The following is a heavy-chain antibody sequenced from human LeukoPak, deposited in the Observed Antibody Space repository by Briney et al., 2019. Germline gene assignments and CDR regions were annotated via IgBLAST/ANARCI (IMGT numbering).Heavy chain of an antibody. V-gene: IGHV1-18*01. CDR3: ASLRGKGDY. D-gene: IGHD3-10*01. J-gene: IGHJ4*02. CDR1: GYTFTSYG. CDR2: ISAYNGDT. Sequence: ASVKVSCKASGYTFTSYGINWVRQAPGQGLEWMGWISAYNGDTNYAQKFQGRVTITADKSTSTAYVELSSLRSEDTAVYYCASLRGKGDYWGQGTLVTVSS.